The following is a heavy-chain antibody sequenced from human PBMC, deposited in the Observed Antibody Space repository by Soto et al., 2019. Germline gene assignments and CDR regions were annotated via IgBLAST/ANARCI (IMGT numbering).Heavy chain of an antibody. CDR2: IIRIFGTP. D-gene: IGHD3-10*01. CDR3: ARQGSNEYYYYGMDV. J-gene: IGHJ6*02. V-gene: IGHV1-69*12. CDR1: GGTFSSYA. Sequence: QVQLVQSGAEVKKPGSSVKVSCKASGGTFSSYAINWVRQAPGQGLEWMGGIIRIFGTPDYAQRFQGRVTITADESTSTAYMALSSLRSEDTAVYYWARQGSNEYYYYGMDVWGQGTTVTVSS.